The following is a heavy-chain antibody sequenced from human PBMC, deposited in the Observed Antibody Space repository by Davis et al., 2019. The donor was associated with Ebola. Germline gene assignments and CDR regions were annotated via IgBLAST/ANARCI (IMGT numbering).Heavy chain of an antibody. J-gene: IGHJ6*02. CDR1: GYTLTDLS. V-gene: IGHV1-24*01. CDR2: FNPEEAET. CDR3: ARLGTSADYYAMDV. Sequence: AASVKVSCKVSGYTLTDLSMHWVRQAPGEGLEWMGGFNPEEAETIYAQKFQGRVTMTEDTSTDTAYMELSSLRSEDTAVYYCARLGTSADYYAMDVWGQGTTVTVSS.